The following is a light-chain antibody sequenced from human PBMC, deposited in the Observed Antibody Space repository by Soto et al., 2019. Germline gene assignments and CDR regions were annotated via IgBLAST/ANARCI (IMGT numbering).Light chain of an antibody. CDR3: LQYGSSPIT. J-gene: IGKJ3*01. V-gene: IGKV3-20*01. Sequence: EIVLTQSPGTLSLSPGERATLSCRASQSVSSSYLAGYQQKPGQAPRLLIYGASSRATGIPDRFSGSGSGTDFTLTISRLEPEDFAVYYCLQYGSSPITFGPGTKVDIK. CDR1: QSVSSSY. CDR2: GAS.